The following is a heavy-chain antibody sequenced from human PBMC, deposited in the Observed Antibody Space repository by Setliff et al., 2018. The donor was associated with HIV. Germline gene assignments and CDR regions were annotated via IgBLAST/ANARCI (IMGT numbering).Heavy chain of an antibody. J-gene: IGHJ6*02. D-gene: IGHD3-10*01. Sequence: PSETLSLTCVVSGYSISSNDWWGWIRQSPGKGLEWIGYIYYSGSIYYNPSLKSRVTMSVDTSKNQFSLKLSSVTAVDTAVYYCARPGSSSSYYAMDVWGQGTTVTVS. CDR3: ARPGSSSSYYAMDV. CDR1: GYSISSNDW. CDR2: IYYSGSI. V-gene: IGHV4-28*05.